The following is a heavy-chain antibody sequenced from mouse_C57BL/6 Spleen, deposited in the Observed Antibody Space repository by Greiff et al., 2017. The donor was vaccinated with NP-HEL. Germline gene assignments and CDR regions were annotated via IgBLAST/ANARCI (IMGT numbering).Heavy chain of an antibody. CDR1: GYTFTDYY. CDR3: ARTGRRTGYAMDY. CDR2: INPNNGGT. J-gene: IGHJ4*01. Sequence: EVQLQQSGPELVKPGASVKISCKASGYTFTDYYMNWVKQSHGKSLEWIGDINPNNGGTSYNQKFKGKATLTVDKSSSTAYMELRSLTSEDSAVYYCARTGRRTGYAMDYWGQGTSVTVSS. V-gene: IGHV1-26*01.